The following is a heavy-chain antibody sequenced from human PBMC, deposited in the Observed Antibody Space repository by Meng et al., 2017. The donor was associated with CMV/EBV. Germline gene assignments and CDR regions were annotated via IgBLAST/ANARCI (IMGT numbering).Heavy chain of an antibody. CDR3: ARDSSDYSSSWYLGY. CDR2: FSGDSNTT. D-gene: IGHD6-13*01. J-gene: IGHJ4*02. CDR1: GFTFSSYA. V-gene: IGHV3-23*01. Sequence: GESLKISCAASGFTFSSYAMSWVRQAPGKGLAWVSTFSGDSNTTYYADSVKGRFTISRDNSKNTLYLQMNSLRAEDTAIYYCARDSSDYSSSWYLGYWGQGTLVTVSS.